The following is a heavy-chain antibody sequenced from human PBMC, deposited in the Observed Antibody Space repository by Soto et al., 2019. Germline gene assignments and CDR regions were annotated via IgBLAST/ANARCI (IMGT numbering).Heavy chain of an antibody. Sequence: VQLVESGGGLVQPGGSLRLSCAASGFTVSSNYMSWVRQAPGKGLEWVSVIYSGGSTYYADSVKGRFTISRHNSKNTLYLQMNSLRAEDTAVYYCASGRGDFDYYYMDVWGKGTTVTVSS. J-gene: IGHJ6*03. CDR3: ASGRGDFDYYYMDV. CDR2: IYSGGST. V-gene: IGHV3-53*04. D-gene: IGHD3-3*01. CDR1: GFTVSSNY.